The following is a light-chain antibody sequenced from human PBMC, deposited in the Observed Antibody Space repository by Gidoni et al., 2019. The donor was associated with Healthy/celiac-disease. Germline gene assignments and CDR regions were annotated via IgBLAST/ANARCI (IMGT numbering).Light chain of an antibody. Sequence: EIVLTQSPATLSLSPGERATLSCSASQSVSSYLAWYQQKPGQAPRLLIYDASNRATGIPARFSGRWSGTDFTLTISSLEPEDFAVYYCQQRSNWPPYTFGQGTKLEIK. CDR2: DAS. J-gene: IGKJ2*01. CDR3: QQRSNWPPYT. CDR1: QSVSSY. V-gene: IGKV3-11*01.